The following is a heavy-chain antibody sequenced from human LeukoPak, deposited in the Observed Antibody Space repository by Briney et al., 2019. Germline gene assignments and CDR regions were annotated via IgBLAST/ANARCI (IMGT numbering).Heavy chain of an antibody. J-gene: IGHJ4*02. D-gene: IGHD6-6*01. CDR2: INHSGST. V-gene: IGHV4-34*01. CDR1: GFTFSSYA. CDR3: ARVSVAYSSSAFDY. Sequence: GPLRLSCAASGFTFSSYAMSWIRQPPGKGLEWIGEINHSGSTNYNPSLKSRVTISVDTSKNQFSLKLSSVTAADTAVYYCARVSVAYSSSAFDYWGQGTLVTVSS.